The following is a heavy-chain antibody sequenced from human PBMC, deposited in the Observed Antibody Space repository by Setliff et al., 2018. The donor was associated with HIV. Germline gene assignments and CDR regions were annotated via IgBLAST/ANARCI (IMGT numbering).Heavy chain of an antibody. CDR1: GFGFSNFA. J-gene: IGHJ6*03. D-gene: IGHD4-17*01. CDR3: VKGAPDYDTNPFYYYFYMHV. Sequence: HPGGSLRLSCAASGFGFSNFAMSWVRQAPGKGLELVSAVYGDGSYTYYVDSVKGRFTMSRDNSQNTLYLQMSSLRVDDTAVYYCVKGAPDYDTNPFYYYFYMHVWGKGTTVTVSS. V-gene: IGHV3-23*03. CDR2: VYGDGSYT.